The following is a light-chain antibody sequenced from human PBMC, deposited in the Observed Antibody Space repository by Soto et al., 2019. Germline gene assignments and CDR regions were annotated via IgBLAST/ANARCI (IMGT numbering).Light chain of an antibody. CDR3: QKYGSSPRT. J-gene: IGKJ4*01. CDR2: GAS. Sequence: EVVLTQSPATLSLSPGERATLSCRASQSIRTSLAWYQQKPGQAPRLVIYGASSRATGIPDRFSGSGSGTDFTLTIRRLEPEDFAVYYCQKYGSSPRTCGGGTKVDIK. V-gene: IGKV3-20*01. CDR1: QSIRTS.